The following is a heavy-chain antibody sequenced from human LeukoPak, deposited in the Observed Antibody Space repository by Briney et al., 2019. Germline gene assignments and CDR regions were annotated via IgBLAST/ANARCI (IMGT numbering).Heavy chain of an antibody. CDR2: IYSGGST. Sequence: PGGSLRLSCAASGFTFDDYGMSWVRQAPGKGLDWVSVIYSGGSTYYADSVKGRFTISRDSSKNTLYLQMNSLRAEDTAVYYCASFDSTSYPRSGGSWFNYYYYGMDVWGQGTTVTVSS. D-gene: IGHD2-15*01. CDR1: GFTFDDYG. J-gene: IGHJ6*02. V-gene: IGHV3-66*01. CDR3: ASFDSTSYPRSGGSWFNYYYYGMDV.